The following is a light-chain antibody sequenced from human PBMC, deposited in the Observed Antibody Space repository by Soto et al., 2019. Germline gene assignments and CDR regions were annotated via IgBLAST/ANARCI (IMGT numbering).Light chain of an antibody. V-gene: IGKV3-20*01. J-gene: IGKJ1*01. CDR1: RTDSSSY. CDR3: QQYCSSPRT. Sequence: VLTQSPGSPTLPPAERATLSCGVYRTDSSSYLAWYQQKPGQPPRLLIYGASSRETGVPDRFSGSGSGTDFTLTISSLQAEDLAVYYCQQYCSSPRTFGQGTKVDIK. CDR2: GAS.